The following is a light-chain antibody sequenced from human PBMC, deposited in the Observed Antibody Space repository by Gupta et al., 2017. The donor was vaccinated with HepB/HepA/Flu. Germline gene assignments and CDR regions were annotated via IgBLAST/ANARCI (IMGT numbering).Light chain of an antibody. CDR3: QQSYSTPLT. Sequence: DIQMTQSPSSLSASVGDRVTITCRVSQSISSYLNWYQQKPGKAPKLLIYAASSLQSGVPSRFSGSGSGTXFTLTIXSLQPEDFATYYCQQSYSTPLTFGXGTKVEIK. CDR2: AAS. CDR1: QSISSY. J-gene: IGKJ4*01. V-gene: IGKV1-39*01.